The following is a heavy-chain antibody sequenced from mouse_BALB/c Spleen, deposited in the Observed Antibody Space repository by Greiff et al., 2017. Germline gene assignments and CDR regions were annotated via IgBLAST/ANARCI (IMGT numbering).Heavy chain of an antibody. CDR1: GFTFSSFG. CDR2: ISSGSSTI. D-gene: IGHD2-4*01. CDR3: ARGFDYDWFAY. J-gene: IGHJ3*01. Sequence: DVQLVESGGGLVQPGGSRKLSCAASGFTFSSFGMHWVRQAPEKGLEWVAYISSGSSTIYYADTVKGRFTISRDNPKNTLFLQMTSLRSEDTAMYYCARGFDYDWFAYWGQGTLVTVSA. V-gene: IGHV5-17*02.